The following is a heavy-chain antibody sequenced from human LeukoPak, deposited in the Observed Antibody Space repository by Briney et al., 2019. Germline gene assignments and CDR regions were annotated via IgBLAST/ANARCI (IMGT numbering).Heavy chain of an antibody. CDR3: ARHVSSSRVAYDI. D-gene: IGHD2-2*01. CDR2: RNPADSDT. Sequence: GESLKISCKGSGYTFTSYWIGWVRQMPGKGLEWMGLRNPADSDTRYSPSSQGQVTISVDKSISTAYLEWSSLRASDTAMYYCARHVSSSRVAYDIWGQGTMDTVSS. J-gene: IGHJ3*02. CDR1: GYTFTSYW. V-gene: IGHV5-51*01.